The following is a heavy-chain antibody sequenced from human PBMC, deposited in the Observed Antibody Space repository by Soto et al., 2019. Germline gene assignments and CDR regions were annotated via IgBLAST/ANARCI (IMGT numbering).Heavy chain of an antibody. D-gene: IGHD5-12*01. V-gene: IGHV4-39*01. CDR1: GGSISSSSYY. Sequence: QLQLQESGPGLVKPSETLSLTCTVSGGSISSSSYYWGWIRQPPGKGLEWIGSIYYSGSTYYNPSLKSRVTISVDTSTHQFSLKLGSVTAADTAVYYCASVRRGGYDSLRYYYGMDVWGQGTTVTVSS. J-gene: IGHJ6*02. CDR3: ASVRRGGYDSLRYYYGMDV. CDR2: IYYSGST.